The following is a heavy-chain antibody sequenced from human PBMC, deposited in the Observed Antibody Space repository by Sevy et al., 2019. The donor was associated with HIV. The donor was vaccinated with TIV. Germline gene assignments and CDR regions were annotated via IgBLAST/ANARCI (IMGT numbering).Heavy chain of an antibody. CDR3: ARRGIMPWETFDI. D-gene: IGHD3-16*01. J-gene: IGHJ3*02. CDR2: IYYSGST. Sequence: SETLSLTCTVSGGSISSYYWSWIRQPPGKGLEWIGYIYYSGSTNYNPSLKSRVTISVDTSKNQFSLKLSSVTAGDTAVYYCARRGIMPWETFDIWGQGTMVTVSS. CDR1: GGSISSYY. V-gene: IGHV4-59*12.